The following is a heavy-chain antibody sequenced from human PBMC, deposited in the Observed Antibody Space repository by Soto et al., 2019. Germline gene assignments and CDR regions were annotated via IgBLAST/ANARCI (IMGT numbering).Heavy chain of an antibody. Sequence: ASVKVSCKASGYTFSSYAMHWVRQAPGQRLEWMGWVNVGNGNTKYSQKFQGRVIITRDTFASTAYMELSSLRSEDTAVYYCARGYCSSAGCYGDYYYYMDVWGKGTTVTVSS. D-gene: IGHD2-2*01. CDR2: VNVGNGNT. V-gene: IGHV1-3*01. J-gene: IGHJ6*03. CDR3: ARGYCSSAGCYGDYYYYMDV. CDR1: GYTFSSYA.